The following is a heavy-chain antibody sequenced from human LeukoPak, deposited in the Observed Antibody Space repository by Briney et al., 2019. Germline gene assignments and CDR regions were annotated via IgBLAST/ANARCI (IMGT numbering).Heavy chain of an antibody. CDR1: GFTVSSNF. D-gene: IGHD1-26*01. CDR2: IYTSGIT. Sequence: GGSLRLSCAVSGFTVSSNFMSWVRQAPGKGPEWVSVIYTSGITYYADSVRGRFTISRDNSKNTLYLQMDSLAAEDTAVYYCAREDAGGTYSFDYWGQGTLVTVSS. J-gene: IGHJ4*02. CDR3: AREDAGGTYSFDY. V-gene: IGHV3-66*01.